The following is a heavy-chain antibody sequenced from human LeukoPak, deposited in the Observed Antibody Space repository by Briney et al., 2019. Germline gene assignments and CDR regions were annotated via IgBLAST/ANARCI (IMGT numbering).Heavy chain of an antibody. CDR2: INPNSGGT. J-gene: IGHJ4*02. CDR1: GYTFTGYY. Sequence: ASVKVSCKASGYTFTGYYMHWVRQAPGQGLEWMGWINPNSGGTNYAQKFQGRVTMTGDTSISTAYMELSRLRSDDTAVYYCARDAAADPHLDYWGQGTLVTVSS. CDR3: ARDAAADPHLDY. D-gene: IGHD6-13*01. V-gene: IGHV1-2*02.